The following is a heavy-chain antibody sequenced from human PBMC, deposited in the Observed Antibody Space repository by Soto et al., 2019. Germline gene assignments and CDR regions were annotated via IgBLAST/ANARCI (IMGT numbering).Heavy chain of an antibody. D-gene: IGHD6-19*01. CDR3: ARGVAVVPAPDTPLNWFDP. J-gene: IGHJ5*02. V-gene: IGHV1-69*02. CDR2: IVPVLGLV. CDR1: GGTFSTYS. Sequence: QVQLVQSGAEVKKPGSSVKVSCKASGGTFSTYSVGWVRQAPGQGLEWMGRIVPVLGLVDYAQKFQGRVTISADKSTGTAYLELNSLSSGDPAVYYCARGVAVVPAPDTPLNWFDPWGQGTLVAVSP.